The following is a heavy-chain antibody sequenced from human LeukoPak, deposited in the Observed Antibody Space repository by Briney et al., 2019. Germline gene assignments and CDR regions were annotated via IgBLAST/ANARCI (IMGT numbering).Heavy chain of an antibody. CDR2: ISASSTYT. Sequence: GGSLRLSCVGSDNSFNSYIINWVRQAPGKGLEWVSSISASSTYTYSADSVKGRFSISRDNSKNTLYLQMNSLREEDTSVYFCVKDETKIGDYGGWFGSWGQGILVTVSS. CDR1: DNSFNSYI. D-gene: IGHD4-23*01. V-gene: IGHV3-21*01. J-gene: IGHJ5*01. CDR3: VKDETKIGDYGGWFGS.